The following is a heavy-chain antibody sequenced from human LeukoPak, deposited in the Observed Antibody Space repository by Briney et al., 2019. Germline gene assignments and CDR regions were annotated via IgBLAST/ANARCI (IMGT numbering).Heavy chain of an antibody. CDR1: GYTFTSYG. J-gene: IGHJ4*02. D-gene: IGHD3-10*01. CDR3: ARDALPMVRGVITPAY. Sequence: ASVKVSCKASGYTFTSYGISWVRQAPGQGLEWMGWISAYNGNTNYAQKLQGRVTITTDTSTSTAYMELRSLRSDDTAVYYCARDALPMVRGVITPAYWGQGTLVTVSS. V-gene: IGHV1-18*01. CDR2: ISAYNGNT.